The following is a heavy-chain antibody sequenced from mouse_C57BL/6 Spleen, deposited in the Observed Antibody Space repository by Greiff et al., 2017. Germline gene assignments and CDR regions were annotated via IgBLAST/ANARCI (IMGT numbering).Heavy chain of an antibody. Sequence: QVTLKVSGPGILQSSQTLSLTCSFSGFSLSTSGMGVSWIRQPSGKGLEWLAHIYWDDDKRYNPSLKSRLTISKDTSRNQVFLKITSVDTADTSTYDCARRGLYDGYYGDYAMDYWGQGTSVTVSS. CDR3: ARRGLYDGYYGDYAMDY. CDR2: IYWDDDK. J-gene: IGHJ4*01. CDR1: GFSLSTSGMG. V-gene: IGHV8-12*01. D-gene: IGHD2-3*01.